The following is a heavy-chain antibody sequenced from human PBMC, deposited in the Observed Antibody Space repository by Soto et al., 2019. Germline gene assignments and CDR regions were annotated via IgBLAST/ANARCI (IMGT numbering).Heavy chain of an antibody. CDR3: AKSISPATPRY. J-gene: IGHJ4*02. Sequence: GGSLRLSCVASGFTFSTSWMRWVRQAPGKGLEWVANIKEDGSEMYYVDSVKGRFTVSRDNAKNSLYLQMNSLRVEDTAVYYCAKSISPATPRYWGQGTLVTVSS. CDR1: GFTFSTSW. CDR2: IKEDGSEM. V-gene: IGHV3-7*05. D-gene: IGHD2-2*01.